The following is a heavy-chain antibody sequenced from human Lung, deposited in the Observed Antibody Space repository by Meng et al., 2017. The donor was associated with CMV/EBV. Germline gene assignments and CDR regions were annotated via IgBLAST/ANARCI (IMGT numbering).Heavy chain of an antibody. CDR2: IRFDGTNK. V-gene: IGHV3-30*02. CDR3: AKRGDSSGTYAMDV. J-gene: IGHJ6*02. D-gene: IGHD3-22*01. Sequence: GESLKISCAASGFTFSSYAMHWVRQAPGKGLEWVANIRFDGTNKYHADSVKGRFTISRDNSKNTLYLQMNSLRDEDTAVYYCAKRGDSSGTYAMDVWGQGXTVTVSS. CDR1: GFTFSSYA.